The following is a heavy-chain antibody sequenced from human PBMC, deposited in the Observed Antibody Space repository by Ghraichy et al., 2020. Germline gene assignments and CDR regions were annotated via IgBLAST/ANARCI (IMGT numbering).Heavy chain of an antibody. J-gene: IGHJ6*02. D-gene: IGHD3-3*01. Sequence: SETLSLTCAVYGGSFSGHYWSWIRQPPGKGLEWIGEINHRGSTNYNPSLKSRVTISVDTSKNQFSLKLTSVTAADTAVFYCARNSTNYYVFWSGYLYRDDYGMDVWGQGTTVTVSS. CDR2: INHRGST. V-gene: IGHV4-34*01. CDR1: GGSFSGHY. CDR3: ARNSTNYYVFWSGYLYRDDYGMDV.